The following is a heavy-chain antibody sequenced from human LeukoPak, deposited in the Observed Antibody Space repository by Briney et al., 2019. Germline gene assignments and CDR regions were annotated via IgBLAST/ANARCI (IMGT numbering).Heavy chain of an antibody. CDR2: IYYSGST. D-gene: IGHD3-22*01. J-gene: IGHJ4*02. CDR3: ARSQVYYDSSGYPSLNFDY. Sequence: PSETLSLTCTVSGGSISSGGYYWSWIRQHPGKGLEWIGYIYYSGSTYYNPSLKSRVTISVDTSKNQFSLKLSSVTAADTAVYYCARSQVYYDSSGYPSLNFDYWGQGTLVTASS. CDR1: GGSISSGGYY. V-gene: IGHV4-31*03.